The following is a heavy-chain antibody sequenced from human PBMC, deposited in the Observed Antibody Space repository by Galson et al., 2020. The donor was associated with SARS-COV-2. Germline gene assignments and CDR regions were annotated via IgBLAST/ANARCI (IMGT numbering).Heavy chain of an antibody. CDR2: ISHSGST. CDR1: VGSFSDYY. D-gene: IGHD6-13*01. CDR3: ARRADSSSWFVFDY. J-gene: IGHJ4*02. V-gene: IGHV4-34*01. Sequence: SETLSLTCAVYVGSFSDYYWTWIRQPPGKGLEWIGEISHSGSTNYNPSLKSRVTISVDTSKNQFSLRLTSVTVADTAVYYCARRADSSSWFVFDYWGQGTLVTVSS.